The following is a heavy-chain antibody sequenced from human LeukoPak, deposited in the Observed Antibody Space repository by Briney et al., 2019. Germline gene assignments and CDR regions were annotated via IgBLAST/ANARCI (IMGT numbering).Heavy chain of an antibody. CDR2: VNHEGTEK. D-gene: IGHD2-2*01. CDR3: AKDWGMGDQLLRIDY. V-gene: IGHV3-7*05. CDR1: VFTFSRTW. J-gene: IGHJ4*02. Sequence: PGGSLRLSCAASVFTFSRTWMSWLRQAPGKGLEWVAYVNHEGTEKDYMDSVKGRFTISRDNAQNSLFLQMNSLRAEDTAVYYCAKDWGMGDQLLRIDYWGQGTLVTVSS.